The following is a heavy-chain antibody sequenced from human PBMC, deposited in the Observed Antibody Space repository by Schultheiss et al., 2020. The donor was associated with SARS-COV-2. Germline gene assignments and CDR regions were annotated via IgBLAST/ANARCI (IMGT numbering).Heavy chain of an antibody. CDR3: ARAIEQLVLAFDI. V-gene: IGHV4-34*01. D-gene: IGHD6-6*01. CDR1: GGSFSGYY. CDR2: IYYSGST. J-gene: IGHJ3*02. Sequence: GSLRLSCAVYGGSFSGYYWSWIRQPPGKGLEWIGSIYYSGSTYYNPSLKSRVTISVDTSKNQFSLKLSSVTAADTAVYYCARAIEQLVLAFDIWGQGTMVTVSS.